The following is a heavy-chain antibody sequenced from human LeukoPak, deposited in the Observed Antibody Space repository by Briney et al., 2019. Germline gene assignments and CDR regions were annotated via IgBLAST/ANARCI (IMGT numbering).Heavy chain of an antibody. CDR2: IYYSGST. CDR3: ASSSGDYYYYMDV. D-gene: IGHD6-6*01. J-gene: IGHJ6*03. CDR1: GGSISSYY. Sequence: PSETLSLTCTVSGGSISSYYWSWIRQPPGTGLEWIGYIYYSGSTNYNPSLKSRVTISVDTSKNQFSLKLSSVTAADTAVYYCASSSGDYYYYMDVWGKGTTVTVSS. V-gene: IGHV4-59*01.